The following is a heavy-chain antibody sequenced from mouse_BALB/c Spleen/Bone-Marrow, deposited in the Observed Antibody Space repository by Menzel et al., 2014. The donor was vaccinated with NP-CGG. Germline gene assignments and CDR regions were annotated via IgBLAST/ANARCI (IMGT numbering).Heavy chain of an antibody. D-gene: IGHD2-1*01. CDR3: ASPYGNYDAMDY. J-gene: IGHJ4*01. Sequence: QVQLQQSGPELVRPGASVKMSCKASGYTFTSYWMHWVKQRPGQGLEWIGYINPSTGYTEYNQKFKDKATLTADKSSSTAYMQLSSLTSEDSAVYYCASPYGNYDAMDYWGQGTSVTVSS. CDR2: INPSTGYT. CDR1: GYTFTSYW. V-gene: IGHV1-4*01.